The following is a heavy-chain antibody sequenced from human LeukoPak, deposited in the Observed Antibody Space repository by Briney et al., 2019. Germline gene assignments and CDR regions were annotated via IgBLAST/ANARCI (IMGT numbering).Heavy chain of an antibody. V-gene: IGHV4-4*02. CDR3: ARWPLTTVTTGDY. J-gene: IGHJ4*02. D-gene: IGHD4-17*01. CDR2: IYHSGST. Sequence: SETLSLTCAVSGGSISSSNWWGWVRQPPGKGLEWIGEIYHSGSTNYNPSLKSRVTISVDKSKNQFSLKLSSVTAADTAVYYCARWPLTTVTTGDYWGQGTLVTVSS. CDR1: GGSISSSNW.